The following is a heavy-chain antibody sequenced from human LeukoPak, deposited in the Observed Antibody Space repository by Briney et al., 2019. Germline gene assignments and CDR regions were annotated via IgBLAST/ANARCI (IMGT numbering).Heavy chain of an antibody. CDR1: GFTFSSYA. V-gene: IGHV3-23*01. J-gene: IGHJ4*02. CDR2: ISGSGGST. D-gene: IGHD3-22*01. CDR3: AKDRIQDYYGSSGFPDY. Sequence: HSGGSLRLSCAASGFTFSSYAMSWVRQAPGKGLEWVSAISGSGGSTYYADSVKGRFTISRDNSKDTLYLQMNSLRAEDTAVYYCAKDRIQDYYGSSGFPDYWGQGTLVTVSS.